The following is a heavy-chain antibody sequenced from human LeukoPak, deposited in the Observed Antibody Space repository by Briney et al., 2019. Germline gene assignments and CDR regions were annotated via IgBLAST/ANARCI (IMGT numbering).Heavy chain of an antibody. Sequence: PVGSLRLSRAASGFTLSRYAMSSVRPAPGKGLECGSVISGSGGRTYYADSVKGRYTISRDNYKNTLYLQMNSLRGEDTAVYYCAKLGLRNFDWPYYCGEGSLVTVSS. V-gene: IGHV3-23*01. CDR3: AKLGLRNFDWPYY. D-gene: IGHD3-9*01. CDR2: ISGSGGRT. J-gene: IGHJ4*02. CDR1: GFTLSRYA.